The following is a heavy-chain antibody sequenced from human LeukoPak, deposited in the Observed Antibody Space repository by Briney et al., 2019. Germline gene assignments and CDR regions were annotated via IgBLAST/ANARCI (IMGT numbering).Heavy chain of an antibody. D-gene: IGHD3-22*01. CDR1: GFTFSSYA. CDR2: ISGSGGST. V-gene: IGHV3-23*01. CDR3: AKVIYYYDSSGYRRPSWFDP. Sequence: SGGSLRLSCAASGFTFSSYAMSWVRQAPGKGLEWVSGISGSGGSTYYADSVKGRFTISIDNSKNTLYLQMNSLRAEDTAVYYCAKVIYYYDSSGYRRPSWFDPWGQGTLVTVSS. J-gene: IGHJ5*02.